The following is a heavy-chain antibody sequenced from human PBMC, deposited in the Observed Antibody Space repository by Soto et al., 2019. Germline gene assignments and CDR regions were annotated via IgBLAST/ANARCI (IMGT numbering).Heavy chain of an antibody. CDR3: ARVLGIAAADNWFDP. V-gene: IGHV4-59*01. CDR2: IYYSGST. D-gene: IGHD6-13*01. J-gene: IGHJ5*02. CDR1: GGSISSYY. Sequence: QVQLQESGPGLVKPSETLSLTCTVSGGSISSYYWSWIRQPPGKGLEWIGYIYYSGSTNYNPSLKSRVTISVDTSKNQFSLKLSSVTAADTAVYYCARVLGIAAADNWFDPWGQGTLVTVSS.